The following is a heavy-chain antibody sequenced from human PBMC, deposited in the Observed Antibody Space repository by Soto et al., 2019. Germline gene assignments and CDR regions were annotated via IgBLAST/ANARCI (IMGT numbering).Heavy chain of an antibody. CDR1: GGSISSYY. D-gene: IGHD4-4*01. J-gene: IGHJ4*02. CDR2: IYYSGST. V-gene: IGHV4-59*08. Sequence: PSETLSLTCTVSGGSISSYYWSWIRQPPGKGLERIGYIYYSGSTNYNPSLKSRVTISVDTSKNQFSLKLSSVTAADTAVYYCARHARANSFDYWGQGTLVTVSS. CDR3: ARHARANSFDY.